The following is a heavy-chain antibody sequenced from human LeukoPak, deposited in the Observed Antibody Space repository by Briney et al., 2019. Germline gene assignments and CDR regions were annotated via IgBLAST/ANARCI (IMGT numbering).Heavy chain of an antibody. J-gene: IGHJ3*01. V-gene: IGHV3-7*03. CDR2: INQDGSAK. CDR3: ARTSRASPGWRPRLKNAFDL. D-gene: IGHD6-6*01. CDR1: AFTFSDYW. Sequence: PGGSPRLSCTASAFTFSDYWMSWVRQAPGKGLEWVASINQDGSAKDSVHSVEGRFIISRDNVKNSLYLQMDSLRAEDTAVYYCARTSRASPGWRPRLKNAFDLWGLGTLVTVSS.